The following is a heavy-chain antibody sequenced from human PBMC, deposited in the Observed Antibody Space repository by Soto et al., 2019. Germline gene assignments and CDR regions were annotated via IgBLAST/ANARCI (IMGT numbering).Heavy chain of an antibody. CDR2: ISGSGGST. CDR1: GFTFSSYA. Sequence: SLRLSCAASGFTFSSYAMSWVRQAPGKGLEWVSAISGSGGSTYYADSVKGRFTISRDNSKNTLYLQMNSLRAEDTAVYYCAKDWFSYYDFWSRSAAFDIWGQGTMVTVSS. V-gene: IGHV3-23*01. D-gene: IGHD3-3*01. CDR3: AKDWFSYYDFWSRSAAFDI. J-gene: IGHJ3*02.